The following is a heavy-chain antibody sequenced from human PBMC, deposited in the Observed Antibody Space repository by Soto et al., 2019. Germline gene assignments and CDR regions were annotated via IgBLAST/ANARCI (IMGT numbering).Heavy chain of an antibody. J-gene: IGHJ4*02. V-gene: IGHV4-34*01. CDR3: ASIYSNYEV. CDR2: INHSGST. D-gene: IGHD4-4*01. CDR1: GGSFSGYY. Sequence: PSETLSLTCAVYGGSFSGYYWSWIRQPPGKGLEWIGEINHSGSTNYNPSLKSRVTISVDTSKNQFSLKLSSVTAADTAVYYCASIYSNYEVWGQGTLVTVYS.